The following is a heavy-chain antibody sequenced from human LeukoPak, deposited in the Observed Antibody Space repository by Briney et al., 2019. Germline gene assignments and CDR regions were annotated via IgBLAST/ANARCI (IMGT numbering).Heavy chain of an antibody. J-gene: IGHJ6*04. V-gene: IGHV3-48*03. CDR1: GFTFSSYE. D-gene: IGHD3-22*01. Sequence: PGGSLRLSCAASGFTFSSYEMNWVRQAPGKGLEGVSYISSSGSTIYYADSVKGRLTISRDNAKNSLYLQMNSLRAEDTAVYYCAELGITMIEGVWGKGTTVTISS. CDR2: ISSSGSTI. CDR3: AELGITMIEGV.